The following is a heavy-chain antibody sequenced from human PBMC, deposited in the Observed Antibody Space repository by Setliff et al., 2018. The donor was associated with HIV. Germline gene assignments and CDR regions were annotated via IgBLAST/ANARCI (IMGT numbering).Heavy chain of an antibody. D-gene: IGHD4-17*01. CDR2: IKQDGSEK. Sequence: PGGSLRLSCAASGFTFSSYWMTWVRQAPGKGLEWVANIKQDGSEKDYADSVKGRFTISRDNAKNSVYLQMNSLKAEDMALYYCVKDKGNGDYDYYYGMDVWGQGTTVTVSS. V-gene: IGHV3-7*03. CDR3: VKDKGNGDYDYYYGMDV. CDR1: GFTFSSYW. J-gene: IGHJ6*02.